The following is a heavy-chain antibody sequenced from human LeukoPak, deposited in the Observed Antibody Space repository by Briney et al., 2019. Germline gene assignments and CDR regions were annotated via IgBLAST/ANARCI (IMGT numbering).Heavy chain of an antibody. V-gene: IGHV4-59*01. J-gene: IGHJ6*03. CDR2: ISYSGST. CDR1: GGSISSYY. Sequence: SETLSLTCTVSGGSISSYYWSWMRQPPGKGLEWIGYISYSGSTNYNPSLNSRVTISVDTSKNQFSLKLRSVTAADTAVYYCARAPIVTIYYYYCMDVWGKGTTVTVSS. D-gene: IGHD4-11*01. CDR3: ARAPIVTIYYYYCMDV.